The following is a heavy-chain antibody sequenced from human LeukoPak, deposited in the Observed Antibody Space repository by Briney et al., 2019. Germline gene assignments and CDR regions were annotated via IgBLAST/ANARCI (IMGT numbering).Heavy chain of an antibody. CDR3: ARQGYYGSGYIDY. CDR2: SYYTGST. J-gene: IGHJ4*02. CDR1: GGSISSSTYY. V-gene: IGHV4-39*01. Sequence: SETLSLTCTVSGGSISSSTYYWGWIRQPPGKGLEWIGSSYYTGSTYYNPSLKSRVTISVDTSKNQFSLRLSSVTAADTAVYYCARQGYYGSGYIDYWGRGTLVTVSS. D-gene: IGHD3-10*01.